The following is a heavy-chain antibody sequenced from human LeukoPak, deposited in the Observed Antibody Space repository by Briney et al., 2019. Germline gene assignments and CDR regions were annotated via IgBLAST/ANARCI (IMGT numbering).Heavy chain of an antibody. D-gene: IGHD2/OR15-2a*01. J-gene: IGHJ4*02. CDR2: TRDDGYT. CDR3: AQSTASYRAHGY. CDR1: GGSITGSDW. Sequence: PSETLSLTYAVSGGSITGSDWWSWVRQPPGKGLEWIGETRDDGYTNYNPSLKNQVTISVDRSKNQFSLNLNSVTAADTAVYYCAQSTASYRAHGYWGQGILVTVSS. V-gene: IGHV4-4*02.